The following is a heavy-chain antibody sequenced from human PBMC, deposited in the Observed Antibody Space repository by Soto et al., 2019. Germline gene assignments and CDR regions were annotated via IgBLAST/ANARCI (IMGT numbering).Heavy chain of an antibody. D-gene: IGHD3-3*01. CDR2: INPSGGST. V-gene: IGHV1-46*01. Sequence: ASVKVSCKASGYTFTSYYMHWVRQAPGQGLEWMGIINPSGGSTSYAQKFQGRVTMTRDTSTSTVYMELSSLRSEDTAVYYCARGQVEGFWSGYTRNYYYGMDVWGQGTTVTVSS. CDR1: GYTFTSYY. CDR3: ARGQVEGFWSGYTRNYYYGMDV. J-gene: IGHJ6*02.